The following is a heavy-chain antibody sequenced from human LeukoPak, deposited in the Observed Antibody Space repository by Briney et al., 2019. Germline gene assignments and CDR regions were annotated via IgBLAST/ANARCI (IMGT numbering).Heavy chain of an antibody. CDR1: GGSFSGYY. CDR3: AREYGSSHSFDP. J-gene: IGHJ5*02. CDR2: INHSGST. D-gene: IGHD6-13*01. Sequence: SETLSLTCAVYGGSFSGYYWSWIRQPPGKGLEWIGEINHSGSTNYNPSLKSRVTISIDKSKNQFSLKLSSVTAADTAIYYCAREYGSSHSFDPWGQGTLVTVSS. V-gene: IGHV4-34*01.